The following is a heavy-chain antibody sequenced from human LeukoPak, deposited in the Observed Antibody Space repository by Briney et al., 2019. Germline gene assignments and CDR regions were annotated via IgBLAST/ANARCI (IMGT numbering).Heavy chain of an antibody. D-gene: IGHD2-2*01. CDR2: ISSSSSTI. V-gene: IGHV3-48*04. Sequence: GGSLRLSCAASGFTFSSYSMNWVRQAPGKGLEWVSYISSSSSTIYYADSVEGRFTISRDNAKNSLYLQMNSLRAEDTAVYYCARDLVVVPAAIDPDAFDIWGQGTMVTVSS. J-gene: IGHJ3*02. CDR1: GFTFSSYS. CDR3: ARDLVVVPAAIDPDAFDI.